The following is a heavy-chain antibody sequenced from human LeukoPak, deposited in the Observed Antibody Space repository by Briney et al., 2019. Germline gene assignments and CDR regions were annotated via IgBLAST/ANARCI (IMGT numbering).Heavy chain of an antibody. J-gene: IGHJ3*02. D-gene: IGHD1-26*01. CDR3: ARSRSGSSPDAFDI. V-gene: IGHV1-8*03. CDR2: MNPNSGNT. CDR1: GYTFTSNY. Sequence: ASVKVSCKAFGYTFTSNYMHWVRQATGQGLEWMGWMNPNSGNTGYAQKFQGRVTITRNTSISTAYMELSSLRSEDTAVYYCARSRSGSSPDAFDIWGQGTMVTVSS.